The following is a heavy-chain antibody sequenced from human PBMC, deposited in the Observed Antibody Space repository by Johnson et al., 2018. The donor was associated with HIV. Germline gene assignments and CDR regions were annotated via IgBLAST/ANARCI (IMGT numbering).Heavy chain of an antibody. Sequence: QMMLVESGGGLVQPGGSLRLSCAASGFTFSSYAMHWVRQAPGKGLEWVAVISYDGSNKYYADSVKGRFTISRDNSKNTLYVQMNSLRGEDTAVYYCAKGQVVVAATSAFDIWGQGTMVIVSS. J-gene: IGHJ3*02. CDR1: GFTFSSYA. CDR2: ISYDGSNK. CDR3: AKGQVVVAATSAFDI. D-gene: IGHD2-15*01. V-gene: IGHV3-30-3*01.